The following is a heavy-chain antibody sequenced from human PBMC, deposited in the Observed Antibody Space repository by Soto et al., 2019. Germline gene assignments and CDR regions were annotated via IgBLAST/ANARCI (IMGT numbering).Heavy chain of an antibody. CDR2: INAGNGNT. D-gene: IGHD3-10*01. CDR3: ASDFSWFGELLATDY. V-gene: IGHV1-3*01. CDR1: GYTFTSYA. Sequence: QVQLVQSGAEVKKPGASVKVSCKASGYTFTSYAMHWVRQAPGQRLEWMGWINAGNGNTKYSQTFQGRVTITRDTSASTAYMQLSGLRSEDTAVYYCASDFSWFGELLATDYWCQGTLVTVSS. J-gene: IGHJ4*02.